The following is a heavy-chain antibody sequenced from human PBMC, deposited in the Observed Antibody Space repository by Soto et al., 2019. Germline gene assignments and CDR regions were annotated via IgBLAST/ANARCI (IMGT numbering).Heavy chain of an antibody. J-gene: IGHJ4*02. CDR1: GFTFSNSA. CDR2: ISISGGST. CDR3: ARTPDYDCSGGICYPRYFDY. Sequence: PGGSLRLSCAASGFTFSNSAMSWVRQAPGKGLEWVSSISISGGSTYYADSVKGRFTISRDNSKNTLYLQMNSLRAEDTAVYYCARTPDYDCSGGICYPRYFDYWGQGTLVTVSS. V-gene: IGHV3-23*01. D-gene: IGHD2-15*01.